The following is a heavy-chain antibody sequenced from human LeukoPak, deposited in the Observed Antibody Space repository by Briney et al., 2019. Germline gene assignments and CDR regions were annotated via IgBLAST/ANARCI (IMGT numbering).Heavy chain of an antibody. Sequence: SETLSLTSAVYGGSFSGYYWSWIRQPPGKGLEWIGEINHSGSTNYNPSLKSRVTISVDTSKNQFSLKLSSVTAADTAVYYCARGRRIAVAGTRNYYYGMDVWGQGTTVTVSS. CDR2: INHSGST. CDR1: GGSFSGYY. CDR3: ARGRRIAVAGTRNYYYGMDV. J-gene: IGHJ6*02. V-gene: IGHV4-34*01. D-gene: IGHD6-19*01.